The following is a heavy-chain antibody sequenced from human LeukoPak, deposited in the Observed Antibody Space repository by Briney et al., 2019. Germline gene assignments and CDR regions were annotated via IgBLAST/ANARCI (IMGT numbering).Heavy chain of an antibody. CDR2: ISYDGSNK. CDR1: GFTFSSYA. D-gene: IGHD2-21*01. V-gene: IGHV3-30*04. J-gene: IGHJ5*02. Sequence: PGGSLRLSCAASGFTFSSYAMHWVRQAPGKGLEWVAVISYDGSNKYYADSVKGRFTISRDNAKNSLYLQMNSLRAEDTAVYYCARHISTKANWFDPWGQGTLVTVSS. CDR3: ARHISTKANWFDP.